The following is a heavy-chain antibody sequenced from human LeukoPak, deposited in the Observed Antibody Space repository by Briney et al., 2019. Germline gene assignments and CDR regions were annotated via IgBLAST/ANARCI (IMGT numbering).Heavy chain of an antibody. Sequence: SVKVSCKGSGGTFSSYAISWVRQAPGQGLEWMGGIIPIFGTANYAQKFQGRVTITADESTSTAYMELSSLRSEDTAVYYCARTDNWNDRYFDYWGQGTLVTVSS. CDR3: ARTDNWNDRYFDY. D-gene: IGHD1-1*01. V-gene: IGHV1-69*01. J-gene: IGHJ4*02. CDR1: GGTFSSYA. CDR2: IIPIFGTA.